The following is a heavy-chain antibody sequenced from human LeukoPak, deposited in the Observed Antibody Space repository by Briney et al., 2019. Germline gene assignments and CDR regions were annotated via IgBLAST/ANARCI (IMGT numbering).Heavy chain of an antibody. V-gene: IGHV1-69*05. CDR2: IIPIFGTA. CDR1: GGTFSSYA. Sequence: SVKVSCKASGGTFSSYAISWVRQAPGQGLEWMGGIIPIFGTANYAQKFQGRVTITTGESTSTAYMELSSLRSEDTAVYYCARGDSLYYYMDVWGKGTTVTVSS. J-gene: IGHJ6*03. CDR3: ARGDSLYYYMDV. D-gene: IGHD2-15*01.